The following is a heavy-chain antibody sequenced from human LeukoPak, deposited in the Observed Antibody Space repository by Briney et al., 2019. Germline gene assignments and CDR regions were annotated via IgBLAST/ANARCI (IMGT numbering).Heavy chain of an antibody. CDR3: AGGNSWPGLSY. Sequence: GGSLRLSCAASGLTVSGNYMSWVRQAPGKGLEWVSVIYTAGSTYNADSVKGRFTISRDKSKNTLYLQMNTLRAEDTAVYFCAGGNSWPGLSYWGQGTLLTVSS. CDR1: GLTVSGNY. D-gene: IGHD6-13*01. J-gene: IGHJ4*02. V-gene: IGHV3-53*01. CDR2: IYTAGST.